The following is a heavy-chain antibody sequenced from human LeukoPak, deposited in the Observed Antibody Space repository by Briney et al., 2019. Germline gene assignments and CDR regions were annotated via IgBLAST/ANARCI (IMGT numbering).Heavy chain of an antibody. Sequence: ASVKVSCKASGYTFTSYDINWVRQATGQGLECMGWMNPNSGNTGYAQKFQGRVTMTRNTSISTAYMELSSLRSEDTAVYYCARGQLRYFDWSEDWFDPWGQGTLVTVSS. D-gene: IGHD3-9*01. CDR3: ARGQLRYFDWSEDWFDP. CDR1: GYTFTSYD. V-gene: IGHV1-8*01. J-gene: IGHJ5*02. CDR2: MNPNSGNT.